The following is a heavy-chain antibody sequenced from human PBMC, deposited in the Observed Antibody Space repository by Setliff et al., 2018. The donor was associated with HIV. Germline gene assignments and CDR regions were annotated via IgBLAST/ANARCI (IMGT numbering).Heavy chain of an antibody. CDR3: GSHSPPYYSLPDYMHV. V-gene: IGHV4-4*08. CDR1: GGSISSYY. Sequence: PSETLSLTCTVSGGSISSYYWSWIRQPPGKGLEWIGHIYIGTTFYNASLKSRVTISEDTSKNQFYLRLTSVTAADTSVYYCGSHSPPYYSLPDYMHVWGTGTTVTVSS. CDR2: IYIGTT. D-gene: IGHD3-10*01. J-gene: IGHJ6*03.